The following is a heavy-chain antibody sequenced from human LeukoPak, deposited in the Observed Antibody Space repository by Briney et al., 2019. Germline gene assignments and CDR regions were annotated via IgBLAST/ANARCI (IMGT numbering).Heavy chain of an antibody. CDR3: AKDRRDGYTADAFDI. Sequence: GVSLRLSCAACGFIFSSYAMRWVRQARGKGLEWVLAISCSGGSTFCADSVRARFTISRDNSKNTLYLEMKSLRAEDTAVYYCAKDRRDGYTADAFDIWGQGTMVTVPS. CDR2: ISCSGGST. D-gene: IGHD5-24*01. J-gene: IGHJ3*02. CDR1: GFIFSSYA. V-gene: IGHV3-23*01.